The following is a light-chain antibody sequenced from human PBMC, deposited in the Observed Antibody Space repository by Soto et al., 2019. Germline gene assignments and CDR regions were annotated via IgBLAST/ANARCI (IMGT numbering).Light chain of an antibody. CDR1: QSVSSY. V-gene: IGKV3-20*01. Sequence: EIVLTQSPGTLSLSPGERATLSCRASQSVSSYLAWYQQKPGQAPRLLIYGASSRATGIPDRFSGSGSGTDFTPTVSRLEPEDFAMYYCQQYDPSPRTFGQGTKVEIK. CDR3: QQYDPSPRT. J-gene: IGKJ1*01. CDR2: GAS.